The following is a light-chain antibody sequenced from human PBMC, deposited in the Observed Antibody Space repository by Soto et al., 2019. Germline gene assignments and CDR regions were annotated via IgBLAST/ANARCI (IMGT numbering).Light chain of an antibody. CDR1: SSDVGGYPY. CDR3: SSYTSSNPPYV. V-gene: IGLV2-14*03. CDR2: DVS. Sequence: QSALTQPSSVSGSPGQSITISCTGTSSDVGGYPYVSWYQQHPGKAPKLMIYDVSDRPSGISNRFSGSKSGNTASLTISGLQAEDEADYYSSSYTSSNPPYVFGTGTKLTDL. J-gene: IGLJ1*01.